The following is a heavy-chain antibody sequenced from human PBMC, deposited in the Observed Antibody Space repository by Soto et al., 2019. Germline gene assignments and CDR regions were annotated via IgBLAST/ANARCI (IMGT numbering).Heavy chain of an antibody. D-gene: IGHD3-3*01. CDR1: GFTFSDYY. V-gene: IGHV3-7*01. J-gene: IGHJ6*02. Sequence: GGSLRLSCAASGFTFSDYYMSWIRQAPGKGLEWVANIKQDGSEKYYVDSVKGRFTISRDNAKNSLYLQMNSLRAEDTAVYYCARAIFGVVPYGMDVWGQGTTVTVSS. CDR2: IKQDGSEK. CDR3: ARAIFGVVPYGMDV.